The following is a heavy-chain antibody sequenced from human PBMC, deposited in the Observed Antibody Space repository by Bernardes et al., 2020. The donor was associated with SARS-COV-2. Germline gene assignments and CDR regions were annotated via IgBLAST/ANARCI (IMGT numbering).Heavy chain of an antibody. J-gene: IGHJ3*02. V-gene: IGHV1-2*02. D-gene: IGHD6-13*01. CDR1: GYTFTDYH. CDR3: ASVTLSSHDGFDI. CDR2: MYPKTGDT. Sequence: ASVKVSCKASGYTFTDYHIHWVRQAPGQGLEWMGWMYPKTGDTKFAQNFQGKVTMTRDTSVSTAYMELSRLRFDDTADYYCASVTLSSHDGFDIWGQGTVVTVSS.